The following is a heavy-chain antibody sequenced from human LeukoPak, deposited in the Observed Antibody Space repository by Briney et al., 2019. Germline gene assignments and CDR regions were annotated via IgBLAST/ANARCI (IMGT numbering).Heavy chain of an antibody. CDR3: ARASGYSSGHFDY. CDR1: GGSISSSSYY. CDR2: IYYSGST. D-gene: IGHD6-19*01. J-gene: IGHJ4*02. V-gene: IGHV4-39*07. Sequence: SETLSLTCTVSGGSISSSSYYWGWIRQPPGKGLEWIGSIYYSGSTYYSPSLKSRVTISVDTSKNQFSLKLSSVTAADTAVYYCARASGYSSGHFDYWGQGTLVTVSS.